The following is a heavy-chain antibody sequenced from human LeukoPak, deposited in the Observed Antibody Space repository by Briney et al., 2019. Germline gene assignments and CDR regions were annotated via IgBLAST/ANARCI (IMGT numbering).Heavy chain of an antibody. Sequence: SGTLSLTCTVSGDSISSTNWWSWVRQPPGKGLEWIGEIYHSGSTNYNPSLKSRVTISVDKSKNQFSLKLSSVTAADTAVYYCARGFSAWLAQRLYYYYYYMGVWGKGTTVTVSS. CDR3: ARGFSAWLAQRLYYYYYYMGV. CDR2: IYHSGST. V-gene: IGHV4-4*02. D-gene: IGHD6-19*01. J-gene: IGHJ6*03. CDR1: GDSISSTNW.